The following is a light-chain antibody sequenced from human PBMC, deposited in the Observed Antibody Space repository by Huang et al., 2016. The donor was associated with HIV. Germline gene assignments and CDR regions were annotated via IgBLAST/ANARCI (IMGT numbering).Light chain of an antibody. J-gene: IGKJ1*01. CDR1: QRIGTN. V-gene: IGKV3-15*01. CDR2: GGS. Sequence: EIVMTQSPATLSLSPGERATLSCRASQRIGTNLAWYQQNPGQAPRLLIYGGSTRASGIPDRFSGSGSGTEFTLTIYSLRAEDFAVYYCQQYQVWPPATFGQGTRVEIK. CDR3: QQYQVWPPAT.